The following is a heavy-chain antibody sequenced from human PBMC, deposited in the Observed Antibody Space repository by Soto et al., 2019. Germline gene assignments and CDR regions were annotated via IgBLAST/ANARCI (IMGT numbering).Heavy chain of an antibody. Sequence: EVQLLESGGDSVQPGGSLRLSCAASGFAFANYAMTWVRQASGKGLEWVSTIGGGGGSTYYADPVKGRFTISRDNSKNTVYLQMNSRRAEDTAVYFCAKERLARGADYWGQGTLVTVSS. V-gene: IGHV3-23*01. CDR3: AKERLARGADY. D-gene: IGHD6-6*01. CDR1: GFAFANYA. CDR2: IGGGGGST. J-gene: IGHJ4*02.